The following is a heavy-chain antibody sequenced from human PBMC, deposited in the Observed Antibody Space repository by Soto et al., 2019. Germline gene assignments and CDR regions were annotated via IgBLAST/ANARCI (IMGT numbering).Heavy chain of an antibody. Sequence: ASVKVSCKASGYTFTSYAMHWVRQAPGQRLEWMGWINAGNGNTKYSQKFQGRVTITADESTSTAYMELSSLRSEDTAVYYSARLSDYGDYSDYWGQGTLVTVSS. CDR2: INAGNGNT. D-gene: IGHD4-17*01. V-gene: IGHV1-3*01. CDR1: GYTFTSYA. J-gene: IGHJ4*02. CDR3: ARLSDYGDYSDY.